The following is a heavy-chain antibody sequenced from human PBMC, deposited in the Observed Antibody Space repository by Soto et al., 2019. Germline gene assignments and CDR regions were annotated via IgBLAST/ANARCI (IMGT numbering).Heavy chain of an antibody. J-gene: IGHJ3*02. Sequence: ASVKVSCKASGGTFSSYTISWVRQAPGQGLEWMGRIIPILGIANYAQKFQGRVTITADKSTSTAYMELSSLRSEDTAVDYCARGLGGIDAFDIWGQGTMVTVSS. CDR1: GGTFSSYT. CDR2: IIPILGIA. V-gene: IGHV1-69*02. D-gene: IGHD3-16*01. CDR3: ARGLGGIDAFDI.